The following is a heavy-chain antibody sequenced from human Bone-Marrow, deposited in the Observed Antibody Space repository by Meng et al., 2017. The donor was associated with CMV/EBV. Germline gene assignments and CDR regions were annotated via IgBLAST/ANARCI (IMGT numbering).Heavy chain of an antibody. J-gene: IGHJ4*01. Sequence: WVRQPPGKALEWLALIDWDDDKYYSTSLKTRLTISKDTSKNQVVLTMTNMDPVDTATYYCARIHRGPHDDWGHGTLVTVSS. CDR2: IDWDDDK. V-gene: IGHV2-70*18. CDR3: ARIHRGPHDD. D-gene: IGHD3-10*01.